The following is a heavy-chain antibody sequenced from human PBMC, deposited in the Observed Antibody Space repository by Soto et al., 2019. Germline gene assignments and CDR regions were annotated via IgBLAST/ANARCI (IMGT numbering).Heavy chain of an antibody. J-gene: IGHJ6*02. V-gene: IGHV1-69*13. CDR3: ARGNSSHHHSYYYYGMDV. Sequence: SVKVSCKASGYGFSSYAMHWVRQAPGQGLEWMGGIIPIFGTANYAQKFQGRVTITADESTSTAYMELGSLRSEDTAVYYCARGNSSHHHSYYYYGMDVWGQGTTVTVSS. D-gene: IGHD6-19*01. CDR2: IIPIFGTA. CDR1: GYGFSSYA.